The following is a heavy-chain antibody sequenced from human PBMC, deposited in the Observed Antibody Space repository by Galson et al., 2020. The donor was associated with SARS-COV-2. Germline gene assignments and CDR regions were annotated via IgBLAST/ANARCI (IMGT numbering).Heavy chain of an antibody. CDR2: ISDDGDRI. V-gene: IGHV3-64*01. CDR1: GFSFSMYS. Sequence: GESLKISCVASGFSFSMYSMYWVRQAPGKGLECIAAISDDGDRINYANSVKGRFSITRDNSKNTLYLQMGSLRPEDMGVYYCARTGGSSYWYDFYYWGQGILVTVSS. J-gene: IGHJ4*02. D-gene: IGHD6-19*01. CDR3: ARTGGSSYWYDFYY.